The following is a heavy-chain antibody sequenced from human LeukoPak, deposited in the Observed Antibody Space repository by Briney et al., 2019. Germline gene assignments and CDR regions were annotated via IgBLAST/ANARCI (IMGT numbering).Heavy chain of an antibody. V-gene: IGHV4-30-4*01. CDR1: GGSISSGDYY. CDR3: ARETSGTMVRGPMGY. J-gene: IGHJ4*02. D-gene: IGHD3-10*01. Sequence: SETLSLTCTVSGGSISSGDYYWSWIRQPPGKGLEWIGYIYYSGSTYYNPSLKSRVTISVDRSKNQFSLKLSSVTAADTAVYYCARETSGTMVRGPMGYWGQGTLVTVSS. CDR2: IYYSGST.